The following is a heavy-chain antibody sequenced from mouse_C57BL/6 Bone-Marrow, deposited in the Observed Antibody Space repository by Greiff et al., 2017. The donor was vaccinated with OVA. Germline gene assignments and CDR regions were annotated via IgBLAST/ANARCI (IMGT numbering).Heavy chain of an antibody. Sequence: EVQRVESGGGLVQPGGSLKLSCAASGFTFSDYYMYWVRQTPEKRLEWVAYISNGGGSTYYPDTVKGRFTISRDNAKNTLYLQMSRLKSEDTAMYYCARRIYYDYDGGMDYWGQGTSVTVSS. CDR2: ISNGGGST. CDR1: GFTFSDYY. J-gene: IGHJ4*01. CDR3: ARRIYYDYDGGMDY. D-gene: IGHD2-4*01. V-gene: IGHV5-12*01.